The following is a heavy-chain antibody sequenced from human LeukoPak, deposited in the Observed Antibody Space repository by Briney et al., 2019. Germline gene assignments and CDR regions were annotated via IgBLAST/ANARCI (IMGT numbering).Heavy chain of an antibody. CDR3: ARVKDPGGYYYYYYMDI. CDR2: INHSGST. CDR1: GGSFSGHY. Sequence: SEILSLTCAVYGGSFSGHYWTWIRQPPGKGLEWIGEINHSGSTNYNPSLKSRVTISVDTSKNQFSLRVSSVTAADTAVYYCARVKDPGGYYYYYYMDIWGKGNTVTVSS. J-gene: IGHJ6*03. V-gene: IGHV4-34*01. D-gene: IGHD3-16*01.